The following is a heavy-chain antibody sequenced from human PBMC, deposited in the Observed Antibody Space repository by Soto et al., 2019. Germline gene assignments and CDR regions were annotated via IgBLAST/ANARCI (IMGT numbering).Heavy chain of an antibody. CDR1: GFTCSSYW. CDR3: ARDMAVTTY. CDR2: IKQDGSEK. V-gene: IGHV3-7*01. D-gene: IGHD4-17*01. Sequence: GGSLRLSCAASGFTCSSYWMSWVRQAPGKGLEWVANIKQDGSEKYYVDSVKGRFTNSRDNAKNSLYLQMNSLRAEDTAVYYYARDMAVTTYWGQGTLVTVSS. J-gene: IGHJ4*02.